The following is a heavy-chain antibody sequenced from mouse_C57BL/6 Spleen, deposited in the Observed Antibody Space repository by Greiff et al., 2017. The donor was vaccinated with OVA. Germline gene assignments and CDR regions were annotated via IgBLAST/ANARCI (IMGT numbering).Heavy chain of an antibody. CDR3: ARGATVVARGYYFDY. V-gene: IGHV1-82*01. Sequence: FQLQQSGPELVKPGASVKISCKASGYAFSSSWMNWVKQRPGKGLEWIGRIYPGDGDTNYNGKFKGKATLTADKSSSTAYMQLSSLTSEDSAVYFCARGATVVARGYYFDYWGQGTTLTVSS. D-gene: IGHD1-1*01. CDR2: IYPGDGDT. J-gene: IGHJ2*01. CDR1: GYAFSSSW.